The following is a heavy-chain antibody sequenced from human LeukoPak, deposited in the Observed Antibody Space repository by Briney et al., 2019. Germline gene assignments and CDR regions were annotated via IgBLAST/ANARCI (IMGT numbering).Heavy chain of an antibody. CDR1: GFTFSSYT. V-gene: IGHV3-21*01. CDR3: TRDGGVTLVRGVIIFDYYYYYMDV. J-gene: IGHJ6*03. CDR2: ISSGGTYI. Sequence: GGSLTLSCAASGFTFSSYTMNWVRQAPGKGLEWVSSISSGGTYIYYADSVKGRFTISRDNAKNSMYLQMNSLRGEDTAVYYCTRDGGVTLVRGVIIFDYYYYYMDVWGKGTTVTVSS. D-gene: IGHD3-10*01.